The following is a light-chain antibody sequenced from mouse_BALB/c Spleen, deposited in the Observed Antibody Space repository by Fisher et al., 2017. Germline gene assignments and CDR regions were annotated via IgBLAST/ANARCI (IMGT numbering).Light chain of an antibody. CDR3: QQRSSYPPT. CDR1: SSVSY. V-gene: IGKV4-55*01. J-gene: IGKJ2*01. Sequence: IVLTQSPAIMSASPGEKVTMTCSASSSVSYMYWYQQKPGSSPRLLIYDTSNLAAGVPVRFSGSGSGTSYSLTISRMEAEDAATYYCQQRSSYPPTFGGGTKLEIK. CDR2: DTS.